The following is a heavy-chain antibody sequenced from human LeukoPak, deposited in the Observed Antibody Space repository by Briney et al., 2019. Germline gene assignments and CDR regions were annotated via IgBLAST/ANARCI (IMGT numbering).Heavy chain of an antibody. Sequence: KPSETLSLTCTVSGGSISSSSYYWGWIRQPPGKGLEWIGSIYYSGSTYYNPSLKSRVTISVDTSKNQFSLKLSSVTAADTAVYYCARQGYSSGWFRYYLDYWGQGTLVTVSS. CDR2: IYYSGST. CDR1: GGSISSSSYY. J-gene: IGHJ4*02. CDR3: ARQGYSSGWFRYYLDY. D-gene: IGHD6-19*01. V-gene: IGHV4-39*01.